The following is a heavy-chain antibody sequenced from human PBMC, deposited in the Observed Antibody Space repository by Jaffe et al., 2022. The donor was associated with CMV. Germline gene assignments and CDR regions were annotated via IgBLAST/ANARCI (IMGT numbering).Heavy chain of an antibody. D-gene: IGHD2-8*02. CDR1: GDSISSYY. V-gene: IGHV4-59*01. Sequence: QVQLQESGPGLVKASETLSLTCTVSGDSISSYYWTWIRQPPGKGLEWIGYVYYSGSTTYNPSLKSRVTISVDTSKNQFSLRLSSVTAADTAVYYCAASYWASPPSAWGQGTLVTVSS. CDR2: VYYSGST. CDR3: AASYWASPPSA. J-gene: IGHJ5*02.